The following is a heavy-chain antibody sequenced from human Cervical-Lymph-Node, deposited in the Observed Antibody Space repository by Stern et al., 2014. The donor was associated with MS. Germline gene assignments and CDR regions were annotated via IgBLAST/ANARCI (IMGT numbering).Heavy chain of an antibody. CDR1: GYTFTSYD. Sequence: VQLEESGAEVKKPGASVKVSCKASGYTFTSYDINWVRQATGQGLEWMGWMNANSGNTGYAQKFQGRVTMTRNTSISTAYMELSSLRSEDTAVYYCATGIAAAGYAFDIWGQGTMVTVSS. J-gene: IGHJ3*02. CDR3: ATGIAAAGYAFDI. CDR2: MNANSGNT. V-gene: IGHV1-8*01. D-gene: IGHD6-13*01.